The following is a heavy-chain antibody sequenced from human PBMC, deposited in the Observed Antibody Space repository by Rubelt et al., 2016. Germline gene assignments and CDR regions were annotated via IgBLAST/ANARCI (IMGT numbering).Heavy chain of an antibody. J-gene: IGHJ4*02. V-gene: IGHV3-43*01. Sequence: AASVFTFDDYTMHWVRQAPGKGLEWVSLISWDGGSTYYADSVKGRFTISRDNSKNSLYLQMNSLRTEDTALYYCAKDLSKLLWFGEGFDYWGQGTLVTVSS. CDR1: VFTFDDYT. CDR2: ISWDGGST. D-gene: IGHD3-10*01. CDR3: AKDLSKLLWFGEGFDY.